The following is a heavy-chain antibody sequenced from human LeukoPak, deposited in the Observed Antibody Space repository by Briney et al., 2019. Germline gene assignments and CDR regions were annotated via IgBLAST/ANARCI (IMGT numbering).Heavy chain of an antibody. CDR3: ARGRWLRSKIPLDI. J-gene: IGHJ3*02. V-gene: IGHV1-8*03. CDR1: GYTFTSYD. D-gene: IGHD5-12*01. Sequence: ASVKVSCKASGYTFTSYDINWVRQATGQGLEWMGWMNPNSGNIGYAQKFQGRVTITRNTSISTAYMELSSLRSEDTAVYYCARGRWLRSKIPLDIWGQGTMVTVSS. CDR2: MNPNSGNI.